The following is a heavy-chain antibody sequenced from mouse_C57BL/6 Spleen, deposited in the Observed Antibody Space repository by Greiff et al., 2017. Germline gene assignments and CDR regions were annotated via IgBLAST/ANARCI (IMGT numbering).Heavy chain of an antibody. V-gene: IGHV2-3*01. J-gene: IGHJ4*01. CDR2: IWGDGST. CDR1: GFSLTSYG. Sequence: QVQLKQSGPGLVAPSQSLSITCTVSGFSLTSYGVSWVRQPPGKGLEWLGVIWGDGSTNYHSALISRLSIIKDNSKSQVFLQLNSLQTDDTAAYYCVKGTTVPYYAIGYWGQGPSVSVSS. D-gene: IGHD1-1*01. CDR3: VKGTTVPYYAIGY.